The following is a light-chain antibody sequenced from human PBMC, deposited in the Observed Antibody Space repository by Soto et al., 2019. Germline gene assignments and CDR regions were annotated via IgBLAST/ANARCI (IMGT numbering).Light chain of an antibody. CDR2: EVS. J-gene: IGLJ2*01. Sequence: QSALTQPASVSGSPGQSITISCNGTSSDVGGYNYVSWYQQHSGKAPKLMIYEVSNRPSGVSNRFSGSKSGNTASLTISGLQAEDEADYYCSSYTSSSTLVVFGGGTQLTVL. CDR1: SSDVGGYNY. V-gene: IGLV2-14*01. CDR3: SSYTSSSTLVV.